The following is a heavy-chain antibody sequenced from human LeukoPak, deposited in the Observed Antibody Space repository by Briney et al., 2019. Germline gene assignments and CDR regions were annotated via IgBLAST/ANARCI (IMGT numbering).Heavy chain of an antibody. CDR1: GYTFTSYD. J-gene: IGHJ3*02. CDR2: MNPNSGNT. CDR3: ARPSSTSCYSCAFDI. D-gene: IGHD2-2*01. Sequence: ASVKVSCKASGYTFTSYDINWVRQATGQGLEWMGWMNPNSGNTGYAQKFQGRVTITADESTSTAYMELSSLRSEDTAVYYCARPSSTSCYSCAFDIWGQGTMVTVSS. V-gene: IGHV1-8*03.